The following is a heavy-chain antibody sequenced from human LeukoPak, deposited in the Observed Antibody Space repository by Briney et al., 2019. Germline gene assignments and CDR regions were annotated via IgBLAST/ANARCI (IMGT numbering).Heavy chain of an antibody. V-gene: IGHV1-18*01. CDR3: AREGYCNSTSCDKPFDC. CDR1: GYSFNSYG. CDR2: ISAYNGNT. Sequence: GASVKVSCKASGYSFNSYGISWVRQAPGQGLEWMGWISAYNGNTNYAQKFQDRVTMTTDTSTSTAYMELRSLRPDDTAVYYCAREGYCNSTSCDKPFDCWGPGALVTVSS. J-gene: IGHJ4*02. D-gene: IGHD2-2*01.